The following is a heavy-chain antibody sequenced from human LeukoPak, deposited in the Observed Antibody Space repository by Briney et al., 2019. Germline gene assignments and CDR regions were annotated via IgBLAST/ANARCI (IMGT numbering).Heavy chain of an antibody. V-gene: IGHV1-46*01. J-gene: IGHJ4*02. D-gene: IGHD4-17*01. Sequence: ASVKVSCKGSGYTSTSYYMHWVRQAPGQGLEWMGIINPSGGSTSYAQKFQGRVTMTRDTSTSTVYMELSSLRSEDTAVYYCARDLSQMTTVTTPLGCWSQGTLVTVSS. CDR1: GYTSTSYY. CDR3: ARDLSQMTTVTTPLGC. CDR2: INPSGGST.